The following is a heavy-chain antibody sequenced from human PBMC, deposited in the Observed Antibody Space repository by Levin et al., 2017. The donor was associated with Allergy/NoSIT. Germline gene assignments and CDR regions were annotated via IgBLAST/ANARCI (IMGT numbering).Heavy chain of an antibody. Sequence: SETLSLTCTVSGGSISNYYWSWIRQPPGKGLEWIGYIYSSGSTNYNPSLKSRVTISVDTSKSQFSLKLTSVTAADTAVYYCARMGDTAMVDPFDYWGQGTLVTVAS. CDR3: ARMGDTAMVDPFDY. D-gene: IGHD5-18*01. CDR1: GGSISNYY. V-gene: IGHV4-59*01. J-gene: IGHJ4*02. CDR2: IYSSGST.